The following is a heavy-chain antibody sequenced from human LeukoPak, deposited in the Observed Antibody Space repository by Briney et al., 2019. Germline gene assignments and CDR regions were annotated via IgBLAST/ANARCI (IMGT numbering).Heavy chain of an antibody. Sequence: SVKVSCKASGGTFSSYAISWVRQAPGQGLEWMGGIIPIFGTANYAQKFQGRVTITADESTSTAYMELSSLRSEDTAVYYCARDFADYYDTPVLWGQGTLVTVSS. CDR3: ARDFADYYDTPVL. CDR1: GGTFSSYA. J-gene: IGHJ4*02. D-gene: IGHD3-22*01. CDR2: IIPIFGTA. V-gene: IGHV1-69*13.